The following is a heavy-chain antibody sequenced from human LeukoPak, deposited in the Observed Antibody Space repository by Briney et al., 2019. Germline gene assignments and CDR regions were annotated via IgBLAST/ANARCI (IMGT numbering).Heavy chain of an antibody. V-gene: IGHV4-59*01. CDR2: IYYSGST. J-gene: IGHJ4*02. Sequence: SETLSLTCTFSGTSISSSYWSWIRQPPGRGLEWIAYIYYSGSTNYNPSLKSQVTISVDTSKNQFSLKLSSVTAADTAVYYCARDSSVYYFDYWGQGTLVTVSS. CDR3: ARDSSVYYFDY. CDR1: GTSISSSY. D-gene: IGHD2-2*01.